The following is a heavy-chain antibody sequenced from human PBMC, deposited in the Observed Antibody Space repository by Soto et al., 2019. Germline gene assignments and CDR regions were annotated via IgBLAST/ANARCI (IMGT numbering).Heavy chain of an antibody. D-gene: IGHD2-21*02. CDR2: INAGNGNT. V-gene: IGHV1-3*05. Sequence: QVQLVQSGAEEKKPGASVKIACKASGYTFTSYAMHWVRQAPGQRLEWMGWINAGNGNTKYSQKFQGRVTITRDTSASTAYMELSSLRSEDTAVYYCARSIVLVTALDYWGQGTLVNVSS. CDR3: ARSIVLVTALDY. CDR1: GYTFTSYA. J-gene: IGHJ4*02.